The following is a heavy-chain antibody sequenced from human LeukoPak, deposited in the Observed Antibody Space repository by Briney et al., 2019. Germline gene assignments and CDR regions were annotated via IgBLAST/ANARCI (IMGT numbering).Heavy chain of an antibody. D-gene: IGHD3-10*01. J-gene: IGHJ6*03. V-gene: IGHV4-39*01. CDR2: IYYSGST. CDR1: GGSISSSSYY. Sequence: SETLSLTCTVSGGSISSSSYYWGWIRQPPGKGLEWIGSIYYSGSTYYNPSLKSRVTISVDTSKNQFSLKLSSVTAADTAVYYCARHERDYYGSGSYGPYYYYYMDVWGKGTTVTISS. CDR3: ARHERDYYGSGSYGPYYYYYMDV.